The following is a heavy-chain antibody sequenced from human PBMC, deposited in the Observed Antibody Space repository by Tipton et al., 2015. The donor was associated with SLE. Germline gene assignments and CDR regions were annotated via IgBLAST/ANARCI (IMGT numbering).Heavy chain of an antibody. Sequence: TLSLTCSVSGGSISNNYWMWIRQPPGKGLEWIGYISYGGGTNYNPSLKSRVTISVDTAKNQFSLRLSSVTAADTAVYYCARDVAAKFDYWGQGTLVTVSS. D-gene: IGHD6-13*01. CDR2: ISYGGGT. J-gene: IGHJ4*02. CDR3: ARDVAAKFDY. CDR1: GGSISNNY. V-gene: IGHV4-59*12.